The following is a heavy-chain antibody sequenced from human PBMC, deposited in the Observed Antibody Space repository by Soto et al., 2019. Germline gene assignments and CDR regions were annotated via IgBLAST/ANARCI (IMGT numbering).Heavy chain of an antibody. J-gene: IGHJ3*02. CDR1: GGSISSSSYY. D-gene: IGHD3-22*01. Sequence: SETLSLTCTVSGGSISSSSYYWGWIRQPPGKGLEWIGGIYYSGTTYYNPSLKSRVTISVDTSKNQFSLKLSSVTAADTAVYYCARHRVVSYYFDTSGKTAFDIWGHGTMVTV. CDR3: ARHRVVSYYFDTSGKTAFDI. V-gene: IGHV4-39*01. CDR2: IYYSGTT.